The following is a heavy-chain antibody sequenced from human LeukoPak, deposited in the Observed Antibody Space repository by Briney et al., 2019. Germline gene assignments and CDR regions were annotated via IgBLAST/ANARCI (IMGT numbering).Heavy chain of an antibody. D-gene: IGHD3-9*01. CDR2: ISAYNGNT. CDR1: GYTFTSYG. V-gene: IGHV1-18*04. CDR3: ARTQPDNFDWLLGGAFDI. Sequence: GASVKVSCKASGYTFTSYGISWVRQAPGQGLEWMGWISAYNGNTNYAQKLQGRVTMTTDTSTSTAYMELWSLRSDDTAVYYCARTQPDNFDWLLGGAFDIWGQGTMVTVSS. J-gene: IGHJ3*02.